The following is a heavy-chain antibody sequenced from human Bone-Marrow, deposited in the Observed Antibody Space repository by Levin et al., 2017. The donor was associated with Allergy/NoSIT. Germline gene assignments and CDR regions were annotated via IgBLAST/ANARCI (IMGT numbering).Heavy chain of an antibody. D-gene: IGHD5-18*01. V-gene: IGHV3-23*01. Sequence: GGSLRLSCAASGFTIIDHAMSWVRQAPGKGLEWVSGLGRGGSSTYYADSVKGRFTISRDNSNNTLALQMNSLKVEDTAVYYCARGGYTYGSGLWGQGTLVSVSS. CDR1: GFTIIDHA. CDR3: ARGGYTYGSGL. J-gene: IGHJ1*01. CDR2: LGRGGSST.